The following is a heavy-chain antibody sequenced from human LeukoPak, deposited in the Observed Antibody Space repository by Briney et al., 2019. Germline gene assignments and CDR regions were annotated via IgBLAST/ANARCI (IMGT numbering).Heavy chain of an antibody. J-gene: IGHJ4*02. CDR2: IHSGGRA. Sequence: GGSLRLSCAASGFIVSNSYMSWVRQAPGKGLEWVSAIHSGGRAYVDSVQGRFTISRDNSKNTLYLQMNSLRAEDTAVYYCAKVKAVGAPKYYFDYWGQGTLVTVSS. D-gene: IGHD1-26*01. CDR3: AKVKAVGAPKYYFDY. CDR1: GFIVSNSY. V-gene: IGHV3-53*01.